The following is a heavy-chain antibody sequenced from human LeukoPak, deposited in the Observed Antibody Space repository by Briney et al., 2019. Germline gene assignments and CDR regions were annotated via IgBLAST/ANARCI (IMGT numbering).Heavy chain of an antibody. CDR3: ANTHYYNYYMDV. D-gene: IGHD2-2*02. Sequence: SETLSLTCAVYGGSFSGYYWSWIRQPPGKGLEWIGEINHSGSTNYNPSLKSRVTISVDTSKNQFSLKLSSVTAADTAVYYCANTHYYNYYMDVWGKGTTVTISS. J-gene: IGHJ6*03. CDR1: GGSFSGYY. V-gene: IGHV4-34*01. CDR2: INHSGST.